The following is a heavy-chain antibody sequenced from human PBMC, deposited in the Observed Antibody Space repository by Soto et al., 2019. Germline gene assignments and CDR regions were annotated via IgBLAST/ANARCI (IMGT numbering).Heavy chain of an antibody. V-gene: IGHV4-34*01. CDR1: VGSFTGYY. D-gene: IGHD2-21*02. Sequence: QVQLQQWGAGLLKPSETLSLTCTVYVGSFTGYYWSWIRQPPGKGLEWIGEINHSGSTNYNPSLTCRVTISVDTSKNQFSLELSSVTAADTAVYYCARVTGRFYSGIDVWGQGTTVTVSS. J-gene: IGHJ6*02. CDR2: INHSGST. CDR3: ARVTGRFYSGIDV.